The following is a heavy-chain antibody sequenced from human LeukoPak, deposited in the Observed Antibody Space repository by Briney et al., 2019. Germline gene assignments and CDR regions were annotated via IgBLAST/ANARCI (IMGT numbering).Heavy chain of an antibody. CDR1: GYTFTKYT. D-gene: IGHD3-3*01. J-gene: IGHJ2*01. Sequence: ASVKVSCKASGYTFTKYTVNWVRQAPGQGLEWMGWINTNTGNPTYAQGFTGQFVFSLDTSVSTAYLQISSLKAEDTAVYYCARGGFWSGYEDGGSFDLWGRGTLVTVSS. V-gene: IGHV7-4-1*02. CDR3: ARGGFWSGYEDGGSFDL. CDR2: INTNTGNP.